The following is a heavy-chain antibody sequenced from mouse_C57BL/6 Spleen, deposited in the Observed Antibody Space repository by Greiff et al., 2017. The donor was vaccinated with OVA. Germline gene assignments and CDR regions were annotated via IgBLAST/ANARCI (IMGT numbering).Heavy chain of an antibody. CDR3: ARVITDYAMDY. CDR1: GFSLTSYG. D-gene: IGHD2-12*01. V-gene: IGHV2-6*01. CDR2: IWGVGST. J-gene: IGHJ4*01. Sequence: VKLMESGPGLVAPSQSLSITCTVSGFSLTSYGVDWVRQSPGKGLEWLGVIWGVGSTNYNSALKSRLSISKDNSKSQVFLKMNSLQTDDTAMYYCARVITDYAMDYWGQGTSVTVSS.